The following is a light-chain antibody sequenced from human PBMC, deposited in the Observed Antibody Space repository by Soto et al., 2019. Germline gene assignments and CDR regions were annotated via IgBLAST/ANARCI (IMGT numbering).Light chain of an antibody. Sequence: EIVLTQSPGTLSLSPGERATLSCGASLSVSSNLAWYQQKPGQAPRLLIYGASTRATGIPARLSGSGSGTEFTITISSMQSEDFAVYYCQQYNNWPRTFGHGTKVDI. CDR2: GAS. V-gene: IGKV3-15*01. J-gene: IGKJ1*01. CDR3: QQYNNWPRT. CDR1: LSVSSN.